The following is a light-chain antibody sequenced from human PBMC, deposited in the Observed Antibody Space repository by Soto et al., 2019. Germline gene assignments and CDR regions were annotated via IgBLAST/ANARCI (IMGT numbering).Light chain of an antibody. CDR1: QSVLYSPNNKNY. Sequence: DIVMTQSPYSLAVSLGERATINCKSSQSVLYSPNNKNYLAWYQQKPGKAPKLLIYKASSLESGVPSRFSGSGSGTEFTLTISSLQPEDFATYFCKQSSTFPLTFGGGTKVDIK. J-gene: IGKJ4*01. CDR3: KQSSTFPLT. V-gene: IGKV4-1*01. CDR2: KAS.